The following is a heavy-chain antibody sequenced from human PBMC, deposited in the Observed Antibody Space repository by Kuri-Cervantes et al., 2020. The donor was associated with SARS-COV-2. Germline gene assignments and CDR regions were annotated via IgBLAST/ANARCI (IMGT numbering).Heavy chain of an antibody. CDR3: ARGEYCSSTSCYYYYYMDV. CDR2: ISSSSSTI. Sequence: GGSLRLSCAASGFTFSSYSMNWVRQAPGKGLEWVSYISSSSSTIYYADPVKGRFTISRDNAKNSLYLQMNSLRAEDTAVYYCARGEYCSSTSCYYYYYMDVWGEGTTVTVSS. D-gene: IGHD2-2*01. CDR1: GFTFSSYS. V-gene: IGHV3-48*01. J-gene: IGHJ6*03.